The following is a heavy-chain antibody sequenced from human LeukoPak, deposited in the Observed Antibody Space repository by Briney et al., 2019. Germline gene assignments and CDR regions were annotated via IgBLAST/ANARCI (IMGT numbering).Heavy chain of an antibody. CDR2: ISYTGST. CDR3: ARDYMDNWFDP. Sequence: SETLSLTCTVSGGSISSSIYYWGWIRQPPGKGLEWIGSISYTGSTYYNPSLKSRVTISVDTSKNQFSLKLSSVTAADTAVYYCARDYMDNWFDPWGQGTLVTVSS. J-gene: IGHJ5*02. CDR1: GGSISSSIYY. D-gene: IGHD3-10*01. V-gene: IGHV4-39*07.